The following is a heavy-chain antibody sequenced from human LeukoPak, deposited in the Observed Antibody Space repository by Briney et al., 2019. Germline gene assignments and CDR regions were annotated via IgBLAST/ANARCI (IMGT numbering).Heavy chain of an antibody. CDR3: AREGPLALQFWSTGFFDY. V-gene: IGHV3-7*01. D-gene: IGHD4-11*01. J-gene: IGHJ4*02. Sequence: GGSLRLSCAVSGFTFSNYWMTWVRQAPREGLEWVANIKHDGTENYYVDSVKGRFTISRDNAKNLLYLQMSSLRVEDTAVYFCAREGPLALQFWSTGFFDYWGQGTLVTVSS. CDR1: GFTFSNYW. CDR2: IKHDGTEN.